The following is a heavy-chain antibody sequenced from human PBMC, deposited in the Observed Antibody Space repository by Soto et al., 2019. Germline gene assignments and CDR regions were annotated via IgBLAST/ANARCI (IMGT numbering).Heavy chain of an antibody. Sequence: GASVKVSCKASGYTFTSYYMHWVRQAPGQGLEWMGIINPSGGSTSYAQKFQGRVTMTRDTSTSTVYMELSSLRSEDTAVYYCARAVYDFWSGFNWFDPWGQGTLVTVSS. D-gene: IGHD3-3*01. CDR2: INPSGGST. CDR3: ARAVYDFWSGFNWFDP. J-gene: IGHJ5*02. CDR1: GYTFTSYY. V-gene: IGHV1-46*01.